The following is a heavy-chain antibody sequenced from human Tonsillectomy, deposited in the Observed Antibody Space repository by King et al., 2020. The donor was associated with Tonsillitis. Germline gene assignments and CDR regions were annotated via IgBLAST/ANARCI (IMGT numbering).Heavy chain of an antibody. D-gene: IGHD3-10*01. J-gene: IGHJ4*02. CDR2: IYNSGST. CDR3: ARGRGISPWGGSGSSYFDF. CDR1: GGSISSYY. V-gene: IGHV4-59*01. Sequence: VQLQESGPGLVKPSETLSLTCTVSGGSISSYYWSWLRPTPGKGLEWIGYIYNSGSTNYNPSLKSRVTISVDTSKNQFSLKLRSVTAADTAVYYCARGRGISPWGGSGSSYFDFWGQGTLVTVSS.